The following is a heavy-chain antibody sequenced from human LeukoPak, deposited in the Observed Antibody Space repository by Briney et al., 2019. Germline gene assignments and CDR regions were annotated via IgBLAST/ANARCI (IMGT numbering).Heavy chain of an antibody. J-gene: IGHJ3*02. CDR2: IYTGGTT. CDR1: GFTVSSNY. CDR3: ARTAYYYDSSGYDDAFDI. Sequence: GGSLRLSCATSGFTVSSNYMSWVRQAPGKGLEWVALIYTGGTTSYADSVKGRFTISRDNSKNTLYLQMDSLRAEDTAVYYCARTAYYYDSSGYDDAFDIWGQGTMVTVSS. D-gene: IGHD3-22*01. V-gene: IGHV3-53*01.